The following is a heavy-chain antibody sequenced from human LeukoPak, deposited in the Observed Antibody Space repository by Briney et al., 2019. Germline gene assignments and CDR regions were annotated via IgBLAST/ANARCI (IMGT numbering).Heavy chain of an antibody. J-gene: IGHJ4*02. CDR2: ISPSGGST. CDR3: ARDPGYYFDY. Sequence: GASVKVSCKASGYTFTSYYLHWVRQAPGQGLEWMGIISPSGGSTTYAQKFQGRVTMTRDTSTSTVYMELSSLRSEDTAVYHCARDPGYYFDYWGQGTLVTVSS. D-gene: IGHD6-13*01. V-gene: IGHV1-46*01. CDR1: GYTFTSYY.